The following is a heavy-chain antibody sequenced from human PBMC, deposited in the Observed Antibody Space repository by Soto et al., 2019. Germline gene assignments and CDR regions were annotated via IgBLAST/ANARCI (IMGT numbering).Heavy chain of an antibody. CDR1: GGTFSSYA. CDR3: ARATSSAFDI. Sequence: ASVKVSCKASGGTFSSYAISWVRQAPGQGLEWMGGIIPIFGTANYAQKFQGRVTITADESTSTAYMELSSRRSEDTAVYYCARATSSAFDIWGQGTMVTVSS. D-gene: IGHD6-6*01. J-gene: IGHJ3*02. V-gene: IGHV1-69*13. CDR2: IIPIFGTA.